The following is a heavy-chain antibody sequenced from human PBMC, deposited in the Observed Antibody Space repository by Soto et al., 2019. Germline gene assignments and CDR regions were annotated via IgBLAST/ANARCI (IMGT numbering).Heavy chain of an antibody. Sequence: GGSLRLSCAASGFTFSSYGMHWVRQAPGKGLEWVAVISYDGSNKYYGDSVKGRFTISRDNSKNTLYLQMNSLRAEDTAVYYCAKYQLELRIAHYYYGMDVWGQGTPVTVSS. CDR3: AKYQLELRIAHYYYGMDV. CDR2: ISYDGSNK. V-gene: IGHV3-30*18. D-gene: IGHD1-1*01. CDR1: GFTFSSYG. J-gene: IGHJ6*02.